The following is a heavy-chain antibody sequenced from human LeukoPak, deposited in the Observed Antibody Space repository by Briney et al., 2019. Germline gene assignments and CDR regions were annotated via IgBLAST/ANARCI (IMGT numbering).Heavy chain of an antibody. D-gene: IGHD3-22*01. Sequence: GGSLRLSCAASGFTFSSYSMNWVRQAPGKGLEWVSYISSSSSTIYYADSVKGRFTISRDNAKNSLYLQMNSLRAEDTAVYYCARGGYDSSGYYFDYWGQGTLVTVSS. CDR1: GFTFSSYS. CDR2: ISSSSSTI. V-gene: IGHV3-48*01. J-gene: IGHJ4*02. CDR3: ARGGYDSSGYYFDY.